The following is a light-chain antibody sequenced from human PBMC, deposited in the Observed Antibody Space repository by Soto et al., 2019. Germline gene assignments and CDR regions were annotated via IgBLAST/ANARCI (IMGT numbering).Light chain of an antibody. V-gene: IGKV3-15*01. CDR3: HQYHNWPWT. CDR1: QSVSSN. Sequence: IVMTQSPTTLSVSPGQRATLSCGASQSVSSNLAWYQQKPGQVPRLLIYAASTRATGIPARFSGSGSETEFTLTISSLQSEDFAVYYCHQYHNWPWTFCQGTKVDI. J-gene: IGKJ1*01. CDR2: AAS.